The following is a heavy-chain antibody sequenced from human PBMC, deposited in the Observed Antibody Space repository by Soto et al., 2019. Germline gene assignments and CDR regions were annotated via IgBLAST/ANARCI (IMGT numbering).Heavy chain of an antibody. J-gene: IGHJ4*02. V-gene: IGHV4-31*03. CDR1: GGPVSSGGFY. CDR3: ARVSCGSTSCLRLDS. Sequence: QVQLQESGPGLVKPSQTLSLTCTVSGGPVSSGGFYWSWIRQPPGKGLEWIGYIYYSGSTYYNPSLKSRVSISKDTSKNQVSLTLSSVTAADTAEYYCARVSCGSTSCLRLDSWGQGTLVTVSS. D-gene: IGHD2-2*01. CDR2: IYYSGST.